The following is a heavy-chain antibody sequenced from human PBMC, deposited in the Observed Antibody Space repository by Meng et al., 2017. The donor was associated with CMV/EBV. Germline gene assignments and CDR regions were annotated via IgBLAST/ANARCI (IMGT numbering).Heavy chain of an antibody. CDR3: AKDLCSSTSCPMGHYYYYVMDV. V-gene: IGHV3-30*02. CDR2: VRYDGSNK. CDR1: GFTLRSLG. Sequence: LSLILAASGFTLRSLGVHWVRQAPGKGLEWVAFVRYDGSNKYYADSVKGRFTIPRDNSKNTLYLQMHSLRAEDTAVYYCAKDLCSSTSCPMGHYYYYVMDVWGQGTTVTVSS. J-gene: IGHJ6*02. D-gene: IGHD2-2*01.